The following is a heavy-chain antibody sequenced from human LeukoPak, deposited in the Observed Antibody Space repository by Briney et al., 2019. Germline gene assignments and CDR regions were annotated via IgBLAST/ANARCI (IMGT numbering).Heavy chain of an antibody. Sequence: SETLSLTCTVSGGSISSGDYYWSWIRQPPGKGLEWIGYIYYSGSTNYNPSLKSRVTISVDTSKNQFSLKLSSVTAADTAIYYCARARITMVRGVIIIRGGHFDSWGQGTLVTVSS. V-gene: IGHV4-30-4*01. D-gene: IGHD3-10*01. J-gene: IGHJ4*02. CDR3: ARARITMVRGVIIIRGGHFDS. CDR1: GGSISSGDYY. CDR2: IYYSGST.